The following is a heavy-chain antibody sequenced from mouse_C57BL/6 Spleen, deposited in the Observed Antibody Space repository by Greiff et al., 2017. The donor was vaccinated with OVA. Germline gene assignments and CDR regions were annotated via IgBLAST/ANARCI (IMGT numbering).Heavy chain of an antibody. CDR1: GFTFSDYG. D-gene: IGHD4-1*01. Sequence: EVNLVESGGGLVKPGGSLKLSCAASGFTFSDYGMHWVRQAPEKGLEWVAYISSGSSTIYYADTVKGRFTISRDNAKNTLFLQMTSPRSEDTAMYYCARLGRDYYAMDYWGQGTSVTVSS. V-gene: IGHV5-17*01. J-gene: IGHJ4*01. CDR2: ISSGSSTI. CDR3: ARLGRDYYAMDY.